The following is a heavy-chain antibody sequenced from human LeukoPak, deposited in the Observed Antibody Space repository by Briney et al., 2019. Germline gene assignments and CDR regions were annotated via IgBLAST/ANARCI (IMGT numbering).Heavy chain of an antibody. CDR3: ARGAPIIAANYYYYGMDV. D-gene: IGHD6-25*01. V-gene: IGHV4-61*02. CDR1: GGSISSGDYY. CDR2: IYTSGST. J-gene: IGHJ6*02. Sequence: SETLSLTCTVSGGSISSGDYYWSWIRQPAGKGLEWIGRIYTSGSTNYNPSLKSRVTMSVDTSKNQFSLKLSSVTAADTAVYYCARGAPIIAANYYYYGMDVWGQGTTVTVSS.